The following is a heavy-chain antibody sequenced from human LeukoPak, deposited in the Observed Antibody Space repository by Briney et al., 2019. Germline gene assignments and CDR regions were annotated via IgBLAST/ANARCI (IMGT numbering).Heavy chain of an antibody. J-gene: IGHJ5*02. D-gene: IGHD5/OR15-5a*01. CDR1: GFSLSTSGVG. Sequence: SGPTLVKPTQTLTLTCTFSGFSLSTSGVGVGWIRQPPRKALEWLALIYWDDDKRYSPSLKSRLTITKDTSKNQVVLTMTNMDPVDTATYYCAHRVGIYENNWFDPWGQGTLVTVSS. V-gene: IGHV2-5*02. CDR2: IYWDDDK. CDR3: AHRVGIYENNWFDP.